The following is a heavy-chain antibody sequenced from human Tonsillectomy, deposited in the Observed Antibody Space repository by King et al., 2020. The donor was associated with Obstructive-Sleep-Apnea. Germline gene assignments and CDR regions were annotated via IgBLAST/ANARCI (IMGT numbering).Heavy chain of an antibody. CDR3: ARMAVAGTGEIDY. Sequence: VQLVESGGGLVQPGGSLRLSCAASGFTFSRYLMSWGRQAPGKGLEWVANINQDGSEKHYLDSVKGRVTISRDNAENSLYLQMSSLKAEDTGVYFCARMAVAGTGEIDYWGQGTLVTVSS. D-gene: IGHD6-19*01. CDR2: INQDGSEK. J-gene: IGHJ4*02. V-gene: IGHV3-7*01. CDR1: GFTFSRYL.